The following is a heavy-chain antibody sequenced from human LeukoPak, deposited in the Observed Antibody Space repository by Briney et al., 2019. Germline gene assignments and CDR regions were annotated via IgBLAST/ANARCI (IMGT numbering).Heavy chain of an antibody. CDR1: GGSFSGYY. Sequence: PSETLSLTCAVYGGSFSGYYWSWNRQPPGKGLEWIGEINHSGSTNYNPSLKSRVTISVDTSKNQFSLKLSSVTAADTAVYYCARVFEDTAMGLYYFDYWGQGTLVTVSS. D-gene: IGHD5-18*01. CDR3: ARVFEDTAMGLYYFDY. J-gene: IGHJ4*02. CDR2: INHSGST. V-gene: IGHV4-34*01.